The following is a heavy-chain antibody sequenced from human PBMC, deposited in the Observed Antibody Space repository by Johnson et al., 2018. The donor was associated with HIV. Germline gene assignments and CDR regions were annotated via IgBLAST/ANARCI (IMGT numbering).Heavy chain of an antibody. V-gene: IGHV3-30*02. CDR3: AKVAVATAAGGVGLNI. D-gene: IGHD6-13*01. Sequence: QVQLVESGGGVVQPGGSLRLSCAASGFTFSSYGMHWVRQAPGKGLEWVAFIRYDGSNKYYSDSVKGRFTISRDLSKNTLFLQMNSLRADDTAVYYCAKVAVATAAGGVGLNIWGPGTMVTVSS. CDR1: GFTFSSYG. CDR2: IRYDGSNK. J-gene: IGHJ3*02.